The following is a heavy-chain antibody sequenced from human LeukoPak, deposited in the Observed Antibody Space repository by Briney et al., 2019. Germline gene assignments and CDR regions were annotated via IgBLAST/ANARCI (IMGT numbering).Heavy chain of an antibody. CDR3: ASAADYDILTGYLV. CDR2: ISSSSSTI. CDR1: GFTFSSYS. Sequence: GGSLRLSCAASGFTFSSYSMNWVRQAPGKGLEWVSNISSSSSTIYYADSVKGRFTISRDNAKNSLYLQMNSLRAEDTAVYYCASAADYDILTGYLVWGQGTLVTVSS. V-gene: IGHV3-48*01. D-gene: IGHD3-9*01. J-gene: IGHJ4*02.